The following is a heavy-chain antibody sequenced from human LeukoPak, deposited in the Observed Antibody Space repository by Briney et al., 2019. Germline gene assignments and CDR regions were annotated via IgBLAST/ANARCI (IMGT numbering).Heavy chain of an antibody. CDR3: ARVSPTTVVTPADY. J-gene: IGHJ4*02. Sequence: VSAIGTAGDTYYPGSVKGRFTISRENAKNSLYLQMNSLRAGDTAVYYCARVSPTTVVTPADYWGQGTLVTVSS. CDR2: IGTAGDT. V-gene: IGHV3-13*01. D-gene: IGHD4-23*01.